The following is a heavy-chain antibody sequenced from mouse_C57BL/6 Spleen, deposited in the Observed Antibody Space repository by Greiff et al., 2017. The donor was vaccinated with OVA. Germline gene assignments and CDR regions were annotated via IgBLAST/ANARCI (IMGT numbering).Heavy chain of an antibody. CDR3: ARGGPYGSWFAY. J-gene: IGHJ3*01. D-gene: IGHD2-2*01. CDR1: GYTFTDYY. Sequence: VQLKQSGPELVKPGASVKISCKASGYTFTDYYMNWVKQSHGKSLEWIGDINPNNGGTSYNQKFKGKATLTVDKSSSTAYMELRSLTSEDSAVYYCARGGPYGSWFAYWGQGTLVTVSA. CDR2: INPNNGGT. V-gene: IGHV1-26*01.